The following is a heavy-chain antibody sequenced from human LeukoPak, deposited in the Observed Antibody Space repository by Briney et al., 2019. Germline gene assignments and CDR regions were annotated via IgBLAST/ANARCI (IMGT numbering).Heavy chain of an antibody. CDR2: ISYDGSNK. CDR3: ARGTLRYFDWVLGRGGYYYYYGMDV. Sequence: PGRSLRLSCAASGFTFSSYAMHWVRQAPGKGLEWVAVISYDGSNKYYADSVKGRFTISRDNSKNTLYLQMNSLRAEDTAVYYCARGTLRYFDWVLGRGGYYYYYGMDVWGQGTTVTVSS. V-gene: IGHV3-30-3*01. J-gene: IGHJ6*02. D-gene: IGHD3-9*01. CDR1: GFTFSSYA.